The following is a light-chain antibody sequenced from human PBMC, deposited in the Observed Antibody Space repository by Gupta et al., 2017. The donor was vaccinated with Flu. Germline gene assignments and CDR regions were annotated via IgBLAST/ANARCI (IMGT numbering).Light chain of an antibody. V-gene: IGLV3-1*01. CDR3: QAWNSRI. J-gene: IGLJ2*01. CDR2: QNN. Sequence: YQLKPGQSPVLVIYQNNKRPSGIPERFSGSKSGSTATLTISETQAMEEADYYCQAWNSRIFGGGTKLIVL.